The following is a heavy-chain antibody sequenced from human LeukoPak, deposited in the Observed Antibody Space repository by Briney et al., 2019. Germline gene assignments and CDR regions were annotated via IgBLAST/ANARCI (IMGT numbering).Heavy chain of an antibody. V-gene: IGHV3-48*01. CDR1: GITFSRKS. CDR2: ISINSSTI. D-gene: IGHD3-3*01. Sequence: PGGSLRLSCAASGITFSRKSMNWVRQAPGKGLEWVSYISINSSTIYYADSVKGRSTISRDNAKSSLYLQMNSLRGDDTAVYYCARDQSITIFGVVTPYYYYGMDVWGQGTTVTVSS. CDR3: ARDQSITIFGVVTPYYYYGMDV. J-gene: IGHJ6*02.